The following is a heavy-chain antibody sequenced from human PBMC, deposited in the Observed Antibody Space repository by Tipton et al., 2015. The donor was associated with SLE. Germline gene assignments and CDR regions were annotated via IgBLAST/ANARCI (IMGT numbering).Heavy chain of an antibody. Sequence: TLSLTCTVSGGSISSGGYYWSCIRQHTGKGLERIGYIYYSGSTYYNPSLKSRVTISVDTSKNQFSLKLNSVTAADTAVYYCARRGYCSGGNCYSTRYYCDMDVWGQGTTVTVSS. CDR1: GGSISSGGYY. CDR3: ARRGYCSGGNCYSTRYYCDMDV. CDR2: IYYSGST. D-gene: IGHD2-15*01. J-gene: IGHJ6*02. V-gene: IGHV4-31*03.